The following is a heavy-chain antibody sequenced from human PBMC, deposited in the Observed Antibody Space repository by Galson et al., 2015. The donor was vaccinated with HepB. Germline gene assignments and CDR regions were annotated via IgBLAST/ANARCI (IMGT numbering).Heavy chain of an antibody. D-gene: IGHD1-26*01. CDR2: ITSSGSTT. Sequence: SLRLSCAASGFIFSDYYMSWIRQAPGKGLEWVSYITSSGSTTYYTDSVRGRFTISRDNAKNSPYLQMNSLRAEDTAVYYCARGAYSLDVWGQGTTVTVSS. V-gene: IGHV3-11*01. J-gene: IGHJ6*02. CDR3: ARGAYSLDV. CDR1: GFIFSDYY.